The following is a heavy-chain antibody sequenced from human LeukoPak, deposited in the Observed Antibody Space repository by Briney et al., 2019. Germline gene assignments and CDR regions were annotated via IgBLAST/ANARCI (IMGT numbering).Heavy chain of an antibody. J-gene: IGHJ4*02. CDR2: ISYDGSNK. CDR3: ARAPGSFDY. Sequence: GGSLRLSCAASGFTFSGYAMHWVRQAPGKGLEWVAVISYDGSNKYYADSVKGRFTISRDNSKNTLYLQMNSLRAEDTAVYYCARAPGSFDYWGQGTLVTVSS. D-gene: IGHD2-15*01. V-gene: IGHV3-30-3*01. CDR1: GFTFSGYA.